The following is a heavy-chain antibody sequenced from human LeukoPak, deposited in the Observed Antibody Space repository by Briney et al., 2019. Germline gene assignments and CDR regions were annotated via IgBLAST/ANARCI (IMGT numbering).Heavy chain of an antibody. CDR2: MKKDGSET. Sequence: TGGSLRLSCVVSGFTFSSYSMIWVRQAPGKGLQWVANMKKDGSETNYGDSVKGRFTISRDNAKNSLYLQMNSLRAEDTAVYYCGRHRSGPGTYFIDHWGQGTLVSVSS. D-gene: IGHD3-10*01. J-gene: IGHJ4*02. CDR1: GFTFSSYS. CDR3: GRHRSGPGTYFIDH. V-gene: IGHV3-7*01.